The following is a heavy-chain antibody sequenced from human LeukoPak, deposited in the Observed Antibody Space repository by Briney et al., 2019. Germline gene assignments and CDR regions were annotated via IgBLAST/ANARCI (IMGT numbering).Heavy chain of an antibody. CDR2: IIPIFGTA. J-gene: IGHJ4*02. CDR1: GGTFSSHA. D-gene: IGHD5-24*01. Sequence: SVKVSCKASGGTFSSHAISWVRQAPGQGLEWMGGIIPIFGTANYAQKFQGRVTITADESTSTAYMELSSLRSEDTAVYYCARIGMATTRGYYWGQGTLVTVSS. CDR3: ARIGMATTRGYY. V-gene: IGHV1-69*13.